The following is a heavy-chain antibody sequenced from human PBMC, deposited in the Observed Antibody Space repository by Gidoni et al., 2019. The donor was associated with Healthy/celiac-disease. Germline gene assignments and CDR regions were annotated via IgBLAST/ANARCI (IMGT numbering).Heavy chain of an antibody. CDR3: ARSSGQNAPMVRGVVYYYYMDV. D-gene: IGHD3-10*01. Sequence: QVQLQQWGAGLLKPSETLSLTCAVYGGSFSGYYWSWIRQPPGKGLEWIGEINHSGSTNYNPSLKSRVTISVDTSKNQFSLKLSSVTAADTAVYYCARSSGQNAPMVRGVVYYYYMDVWGKGTTVTVSS. J-gene: IGHJ6*03. CDR1: GGSFSGYY. CDR2: INHSGST. V-gene: IGHV4-34*01.